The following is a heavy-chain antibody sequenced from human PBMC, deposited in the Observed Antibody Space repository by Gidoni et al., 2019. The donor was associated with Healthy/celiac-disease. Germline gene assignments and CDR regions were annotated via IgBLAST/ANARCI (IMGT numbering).Heavy chain of an antibody. CDR2: IYPGDADT. D-gene: IGHD6-19*01. CDR3: ARHAAGVVSEHPPDHANIAVAGQDY. CDR1: GYSFTTYW. J-gene: IGHJ4*02. Sequence: EVQLVQSGAEVKKPGESLKISCKGSGYSFTTYWIRWLRQMPGNGLEWMGIIYPGDADTRYSPSFQGQVTISADKSISTAYLQWSSLKASDTAMYYCARHAAGVVSEHPPDHANIAVAGQDYWGQGTLVTVSS. V-gene: IGHV5-51*01.